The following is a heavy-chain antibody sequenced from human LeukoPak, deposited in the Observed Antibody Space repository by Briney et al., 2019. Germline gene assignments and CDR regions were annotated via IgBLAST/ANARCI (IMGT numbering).Heavy chain of an antibody. CDR3: TRDLGPAAT. D-gene: IGHD2-15*01. J-gene: IGHJ4*02. CDR2: IRSKANSSTT. V-gene: IGHV3-73*01. CDR1: GPTLIVSA. Sequence: AGESLKLSCAASGPTLIVSAMHWVRQASGNGLAWVGRIRSKANSSTTAHAASVKVRITISRDASQNTAYLQMNSLKTEATAVYYCTRDLGPAATWGQGTLVTVSS.